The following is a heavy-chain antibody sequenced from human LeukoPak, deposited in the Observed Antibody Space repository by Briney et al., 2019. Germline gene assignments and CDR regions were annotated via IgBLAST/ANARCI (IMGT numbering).Heavy chain of an antibody. Sequence: ASVKVSCKASGYTFTNYYMHWVRQAPGQGLEWMGIINPSGGTTNPAQKFQGGVTMTRATSTSTVYMELSSLRSEDTAVYYCAREESRSGVDNWGQGTLVTVSS. V-gene: IGHV1-46*01. J-gene: IGHJ4*02. CDR3: AREESRSGVDN. CDR1: GYTFTNYY. CDR2: INPSGGTT. D-gene: IGHD6-19*01.